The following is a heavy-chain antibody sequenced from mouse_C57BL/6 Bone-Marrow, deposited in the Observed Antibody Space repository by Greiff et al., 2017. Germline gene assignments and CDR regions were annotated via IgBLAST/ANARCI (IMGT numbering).Heavy chain of an antibody. J-gene: IGHJ4*01. D-gene: IGHD1-1*01. Sequence: VQLQQSGAELAKPGASVKLSCKASGYTFTSYWMHWVKQRPGQGLEWIGYINPSSGYTKYNQKFKDKATLTADKSSSTAYMQLSSLTYEDSAVYYCARRTPSYYYGSSYENAMDYWGQGTSVTVSS. V-gene: IGHV1-7*01. CDR1: GYTFTSYW. CDR2: INPSSGYT. CDR3: ARRTPSYYYGSSYENAMDY.